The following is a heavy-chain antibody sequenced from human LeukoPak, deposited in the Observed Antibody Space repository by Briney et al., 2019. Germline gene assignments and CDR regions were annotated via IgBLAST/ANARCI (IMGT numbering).Heavy chain of an antibody. J-gene: IGHJ5*02. D-gene: IGHD3-16*01. Sequence: GASVKVSCKASGYTFTGYYMHWVRQAPGQGLEWMGWINPNSGGTNYSQKFQGRVTMTRDTSISTAYMELSRLRSDDTAVYYCAREGTGGGFFWFDPWGQGTLVTVSS. CDR3: AREGTGGGFFWFDP. V-gene: IGHV1-2*02. CDR1: GYTFTGYY. CDR2: INPNSGGT.